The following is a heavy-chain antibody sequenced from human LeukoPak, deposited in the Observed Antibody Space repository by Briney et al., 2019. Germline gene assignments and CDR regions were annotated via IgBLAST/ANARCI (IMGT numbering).Heavy chain of an antibody. V-gene: IGHV4-34*01. CDR3: ARGSCSSTSCYTV. CDR1: GGSFSGYY. CDR2: INHSGST. J-gene: IGHJ4*02. Sequence: SETLSLTCAVYGGSFSGYYRSWIRQPPGKGLEWIGEINHSGSTNYNPSLKGRVTISVDTSKNQFSLKLSSVTAADTAVYYCARGSCSSTSCYTVWGQGTLVTVSS. D-gene: IGHD2-2*02.